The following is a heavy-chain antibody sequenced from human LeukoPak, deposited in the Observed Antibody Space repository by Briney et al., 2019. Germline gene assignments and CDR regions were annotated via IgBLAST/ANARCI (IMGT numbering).Heavy chain of an antibody. Sequence: GGSLRLSRAASGFTFNYYWLTWVRQAPGKGLEWVANIQQDGSEKYYVDSVKGRFIISRDNAKNSLYLQMNSLRAEDTAVYYCARVRKLRTRGVMDPLDYWGQGTLVTVSS. CDR1: GFTFNYYW. V-gene: IGHV3-7*01. J-gene: IGHJ4*02. D-gene: IGHD3-10*01. CDR2: IQQDGSEK. CDR3: ARVRKLRTRGVMDPLDY.